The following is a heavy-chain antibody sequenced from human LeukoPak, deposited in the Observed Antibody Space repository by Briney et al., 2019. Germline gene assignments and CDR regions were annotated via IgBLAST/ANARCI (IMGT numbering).Heavy chain of an antibody. Sequence: GESLKISGKGSGYSFTSYLIGWVRQMPGKGLEWMGIIYPGDSDTRYRPSFQGQVTISADKPISTAYLQWSSLKASDTAMYYCARVAVQDIVVVPAAMDYWGQGTLVTVSS. CDR3: ARVAVQDIVVVPAAMDY. CDR2: IYPGDSDT. V-gene: IGHV5-51*01. CDR1: GYSFTSYL. D-gene: IGHD2-2*01. J-gene: IGHJ4*02.